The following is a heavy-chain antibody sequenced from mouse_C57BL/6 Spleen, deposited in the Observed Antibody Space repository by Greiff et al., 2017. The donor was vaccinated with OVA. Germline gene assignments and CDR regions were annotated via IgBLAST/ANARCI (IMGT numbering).Heavy chain of an antibody. J-gene: IGHJ2*01. CDR1: GYSFTGYF. V-gene: IGHV1-20*01. CDR3: ARSAYDYDDYFDY. D-gene: IGHD2-4*01. CDR2: INPYNGDT. Sequence: VQLQQSGPELVKPGDSVKISCKASGYSFTGYFMNWVMQSHGKSLEWIGRINPYNGDTFYNQKFKGKATLTVDKSSSTAHMELRSLTSEDSAVYYCARSAYDYDDYFDYWGQGTTLTVSS.